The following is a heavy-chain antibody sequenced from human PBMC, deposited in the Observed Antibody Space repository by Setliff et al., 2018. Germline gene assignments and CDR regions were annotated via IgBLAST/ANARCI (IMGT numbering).Heavy chain of an antibody. J-gene: IGHJ6*03. V-gene: IGHV3-21*05. Sequence: GGSLRLSCAASGFTFSSYGMHWVRQAPGKGLEWVAYISSSGSLIYYPDSVKGRFTISRDNAKKSVDLQMNSLRAEDTAVYYCARGFRGVVGLYYYYFMDVWGKGTTVTVSS. D-gene: IGHD3-10*01. CDR1: GFTFSSYG. CDR3: ARGFRGVVGLYYYYFMDV. CDR2: ISSSGSLI.